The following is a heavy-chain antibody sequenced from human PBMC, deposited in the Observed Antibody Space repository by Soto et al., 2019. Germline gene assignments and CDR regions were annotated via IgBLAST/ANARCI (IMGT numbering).Heavy chain of an antibody. CDR1: GYTFTGYY. D-gene: IGHD3-3*01. CDR3: ARDITIFGVVSDYYYYGMDV. Sequence: ASVKVSCKASGYTFTGYYMHWVRQATGQGLEWMGWINPNSGGTNYAQKFQGWVTMTRDTSISTAYMELSRLRSDDTAVYYCARDITIFGVVSDYYYYGMDVWGQGTTVTVSS. J-gene: IGHJ6*02. V-gene: IGHV1-2*04. CDR2: INPNSGGT.